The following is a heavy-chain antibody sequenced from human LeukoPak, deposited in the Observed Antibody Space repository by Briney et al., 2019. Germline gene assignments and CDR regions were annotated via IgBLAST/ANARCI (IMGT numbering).Heavy chain of an antibody. J-gene: IGHJ4*02. Sequence: ASVKVSCKTSGYMFTTYGVSWVRQAPGQGLEWMGWVSGYTGNTNYAERFQGRVTMTIDTSTSTVYMELTSLRSDDTAVYYCARGEVSASLYYFDFWGQGTLVTVS. CDR3: ARGEVSASLYYFDF. CDR1: GYMFTTYG. V-gene: IGHV1-18*01. CDR2: VSGYTGNT. D-gene: IGHD2-2*01.